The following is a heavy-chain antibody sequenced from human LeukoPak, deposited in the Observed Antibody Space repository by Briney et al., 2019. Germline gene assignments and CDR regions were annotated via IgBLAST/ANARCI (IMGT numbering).Heavy chain of an antibody. CDR2: TSGSGGST. CDR3: AKSMVRENWFDP. CDR1: GFTSSSYA. J-gene: IGHJ5*02. Sequence: GGSLRLSCAASGFTSSSYAMSWVRQAPGKGLEWVSATSGSGGSTYYADSVKGRFTISRDNSKNTLYLQMNSLRAEDTAVYYCAKSMVRENWFDPWGQGTLVTVSS. D-gene: IGHD3-10*01. V-gene: IGHV3-23*01.